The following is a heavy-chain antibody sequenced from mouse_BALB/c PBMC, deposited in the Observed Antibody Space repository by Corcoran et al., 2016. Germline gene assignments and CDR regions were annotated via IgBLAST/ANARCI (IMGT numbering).Heavy chain of an antibody. J-gene: IGHJ3*01. D-gene: IGHD2-3*01. V-gene: IGHV9-4*02. CDR1: GYTFTTAG. CDR3: ARGDDGYYWFAY. Sequence: QIQLVQPGPELKKTGETVRISCKASGYTFTTAGMQWVQKMPGKGLKWIGWINTHSGVPKYAEDFKGRFAFSLETSASTAYLQISNLKNEDTATYFCARGDDGYYWFAYWDQGTLVTVSA. CDR2: INTHSGVP.